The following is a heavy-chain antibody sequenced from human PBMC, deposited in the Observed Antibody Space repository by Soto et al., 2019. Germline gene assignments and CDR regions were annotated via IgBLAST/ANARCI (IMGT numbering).Heavy chain of an antibody. CDR1: GGSISSSDYY. D-gene: IGHD2-2*01. V-gene: IGHV4-39*01. CDR2: IYYSGSA. Sequence: SETLSLTCTVSGGSISSSDYYWGWIRQPPGKGLEWIGNIYYSGSASYNPSLKSRVTISVDTSKNQVSLKLSSVTAADTAVYYCARTQGVVPAAMRWLDPWGQGTLVTVSS. J-gene: IGHJ5*02. CDR3: ARTQGVVPAAMRWLDP.